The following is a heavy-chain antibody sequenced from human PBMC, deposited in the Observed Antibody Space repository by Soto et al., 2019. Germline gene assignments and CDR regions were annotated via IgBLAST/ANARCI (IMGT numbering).Heavy chain of an antibody. CDR3: ARCDSSGYYPAY. CDR1: GFTFSSYA. V-gene: IGHV3-23*01. J-gene: IGHJ4*02. Sequence: GGSLRLSCAASGFTFSSYAMSWVRQAPGKGLEWVSAISGSGGSTYYADSVKGRFTISRDNSKNSLYLQMNSLRAEDTAVYYCARCDSSGYYPAYWGQGTLVTVSS. D-gene: IGHD3-22*01. CDR2: ISGSGGST.